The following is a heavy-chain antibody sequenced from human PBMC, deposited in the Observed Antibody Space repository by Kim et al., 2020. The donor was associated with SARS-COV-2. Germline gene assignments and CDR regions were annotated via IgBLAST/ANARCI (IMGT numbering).Heavy chain of an antibody. J-gene: IGHJ4*02. CDR3: AKASLGSCASTRCYPFDY. D-gene: IGHD2-2*01. CDR2: MPVDTTTT. CDR1: GFTFSAYA. Sequence: GGSLRLSCAASGFTFSAYALNWVRQPPGKGLEWVSSMPVDTTTTYPPGSVRGRFTISRDNSKNTVYLQMNSLRAEDTAIYYCAKASLGSCASTRCYPFDYWGQGALVIVSS. V-gene: IGHV3-23*01.